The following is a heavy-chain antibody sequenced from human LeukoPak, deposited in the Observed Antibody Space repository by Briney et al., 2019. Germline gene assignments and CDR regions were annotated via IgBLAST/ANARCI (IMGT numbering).Heavy chain of an antibody. CDR2: IYHSGST. Sequence: PSETLSLTCTVSGGSISSGGYYWSWIRQPPGKGLEWIGHIYHSGSTYYNPSLKSRVTISVDRSKNQFSLKLSSVTAADTAVYYCARDIFPVVPAATVVGGDYWGQGTLVTVSS. J-gene: IGHJ4*02. CDR3: ARDIFPVVPAATVVGGDY. V-gene: IGHV4-30-2*01. D-gene: IGHD2-2*01. CDR1: GGSISSGGYY.